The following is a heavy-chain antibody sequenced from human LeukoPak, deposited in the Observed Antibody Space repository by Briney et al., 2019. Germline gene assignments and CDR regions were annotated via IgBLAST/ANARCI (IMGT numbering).Heavy chain of an antibody. CDR3: ARDNYGNDY. V-gene: IGHV3-33*01. CDR1: GFTFSTYG. D-gene: IGHD3-10*01. Sequence: GRSLRLSCAASGFTFSTYGVHWVRQAPGKGLEWVAVIWYDGSNEYYADSVKGRFTISRDNSKNTVYLQMNSLRAEDTAVYYCARDNYGNDYWGQGTLVTVSS. CDR2: IWYDGSNE. J-gene: IGHJ4*02.